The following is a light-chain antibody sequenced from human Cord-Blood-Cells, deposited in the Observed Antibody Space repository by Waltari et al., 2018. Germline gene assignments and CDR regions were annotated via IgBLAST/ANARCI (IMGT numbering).Light chain of an antibody. V-gene: IGLV2-8*01. CDR3: SSYAGSNNYV. CDR2: EVS. CDR1: SSDVGGYND. J-gene: IGLJ1*01. Sequence: QSALTQPPSPSGSPGQSVTIPRTGTSSDVGGYNDVSWYQQHPGKAPKLMIYEVSKRPSGVPDRFSGSKSGNTASLTVSGLQAEDEADYYCSSYAGSNNYVFGTGTKVTVL.